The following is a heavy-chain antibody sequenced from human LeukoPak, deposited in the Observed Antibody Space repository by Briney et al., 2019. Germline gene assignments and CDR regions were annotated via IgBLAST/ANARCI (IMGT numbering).Heavy chain of an antibody. CDR1: GGSISSYY. V-gene: IGHV4-59*01. J-gene: IGHJ5*02. CDR2: IYYSGST. D-gene: IGHD3-3*01. Sequence: PSETLSLTCTVSGGSISSYYWSWLRQPPGKGLEWIGYIYYSGSTNYNPSLKSRVTISVDTSKNQFSLKLSSVTAADTAVYYCARVEGPYDFWSDYWFDPWGQGTLVTVSS. CDR3: ARVEGPYDFWSDYWFDP.